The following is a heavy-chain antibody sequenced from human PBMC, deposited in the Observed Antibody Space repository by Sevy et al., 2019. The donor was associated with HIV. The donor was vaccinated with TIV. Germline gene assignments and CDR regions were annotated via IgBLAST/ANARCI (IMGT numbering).Heavy chain of an antibody. D-gene: IGHD3-22*01. J-gene: IGHJ4*02. CDR1: RFTFSSYA. CDR3: ARDFYYDSSGYYPY. CDR2: ISYDGSNK. V-gene: IGHV3-30-3*01. Sequence: GGSLRLSCAASRFTFSSYAMHWVRQAPGKGLEWVAVISYDGSNKYYADSVKGRFTISRDNSKNTLFLQMNSLRAEDTAEYYCARDFYYDSSGYYPYWGQGTLVTVSS.